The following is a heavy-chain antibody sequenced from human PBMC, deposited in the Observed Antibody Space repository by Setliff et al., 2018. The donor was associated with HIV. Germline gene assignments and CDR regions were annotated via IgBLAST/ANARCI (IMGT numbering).Heavy chain of an antibody. CDR2: IHYSGST. V-gene: IGHV4-31*03. Sequence: PSETLSLTCTVSGGSISSGGYYWSWIRQHPGKGLEWIGYIHYSGSTYFKPYLKSRVTISLDTSKNQFSLKVSYMTAADTAVYYCARVPTNPDFYYYYMDVCGKGTTVTVSS. CDR1: GGSISSGGYY. CDR3: ARVPTNPDFYYYYMDV. J-gene: IGHJ6*03.